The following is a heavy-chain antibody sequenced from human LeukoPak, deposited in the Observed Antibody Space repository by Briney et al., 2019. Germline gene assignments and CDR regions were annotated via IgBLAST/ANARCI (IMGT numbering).Heavy chain of an antibody. D-gene: IGHD1-20*01. CDR3: ARDHSGLNSDYYGMDV. CDR2: ISSSSSYI. CDR1: GFTFNSYA. J-gene: IGHJ6*02. V-gene: IGHV3-21*01. Sequence: PGGSLRLSCAASGFTFNSYAMNWVRQAPGKGLEWVSSISSSSSYIYYADSVKGRFTISRDNAKNSLYLQMNSLRAEDTAVYYCARDHSGLNSDYYGMDVWGQGTTVTVSS.